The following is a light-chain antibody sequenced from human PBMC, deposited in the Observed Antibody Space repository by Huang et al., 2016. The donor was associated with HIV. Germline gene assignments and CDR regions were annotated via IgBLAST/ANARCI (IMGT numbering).Light chain of an antibody. V-gene: IGKV3-15*01. CDR1: QSVNNK. CDR2: DAS. CDR3: QQYNNWPPWT. Sequence: EVVMTQSPVTLSVSPGERATLSCRASQSVNNKLAWFQQKPGQAPRLLIHDASIRATGIPDRFSGSGSGTEFTLTISSLQSEDFAVYYRQQYNNWPPWT. J-gene: IGKJ1*01.